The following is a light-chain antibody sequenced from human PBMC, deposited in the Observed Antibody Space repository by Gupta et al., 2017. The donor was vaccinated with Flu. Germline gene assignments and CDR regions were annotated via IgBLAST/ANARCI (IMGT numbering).Light chain of an antibody. CDR3: AAWDSSLIAWV. CDR2: SNN. Sequence: QSVLTQPPSASGTPGQRVTSSCSGSSSNIGRNPVTWYQQVPGTAPKLLIYSNNQRPSGVPDRFSGSKSGTSASLAITGLQSEDEADYYCAAWDSSLIAWVFGGGSRLTVL. J-gene: IGLJ3*02. CDR1: SSNIGRNP. V-gene: IGLV1-44*01.